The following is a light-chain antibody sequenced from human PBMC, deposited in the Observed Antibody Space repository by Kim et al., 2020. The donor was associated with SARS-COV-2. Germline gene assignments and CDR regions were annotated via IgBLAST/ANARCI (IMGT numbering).Light chain of an antibody. J-gene: IGKJ4*01. CDR1: QSVSPY. CDR3: QLRTNWLT. CDR2: DAS. Sequence: SLAPGERATLSCRAGQSVSPYLAWYQQQPGQAPRLLFYDASKRATGIPARFSGRVSGTDFTLTISSLVPDYFAVYFCQLRTNWLTSGGGTKVDIK. V-gene: IGKV3-11*01.